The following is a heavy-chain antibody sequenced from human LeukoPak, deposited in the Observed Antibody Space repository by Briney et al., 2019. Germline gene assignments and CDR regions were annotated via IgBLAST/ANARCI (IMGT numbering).Heavy chain of an antibody. CDR1: GGSFSGYY. D-gene: IGHD2-21*02. CDR2: INHSGST. J-gene: IGHJ4*02. V-gene: IGHV4-34*01. Sequence: SETLSLTCAVYGGSFSGYYWSWIRQPPGKGLEWIGEINHSGSTNYNPSLKSRVTISVDTSKNQFSLKLSSVTAADTAVYYCARAAGCGGDCYYFDYWGQGTLATVSS. CDR3: ARAAGCGGDCYYFDY.